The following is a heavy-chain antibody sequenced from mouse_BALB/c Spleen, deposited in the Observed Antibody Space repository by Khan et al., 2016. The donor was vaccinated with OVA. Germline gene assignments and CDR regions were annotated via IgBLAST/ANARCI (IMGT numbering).Heavy chain of an antibody. CDR2: IWGGGST. CDR1: GFSLTDYG. J-gene: IGHJ4*01. D-gene: IGHD1-1*02. CDR3: AKLLWSHYYAMDY. Sequence: VELVESGPGLVAPSQSLSITCTVSGFSLTDYGVSWIRQPPGKGLEWLGLIWGGGSTYYNSVLKSRLSISKDNSKSQVFLKMNSLQTDDTATYYCAKLLWSHYYAMDYWGQGTSVTVSS. V-gene: IGHV2-6-5*01.